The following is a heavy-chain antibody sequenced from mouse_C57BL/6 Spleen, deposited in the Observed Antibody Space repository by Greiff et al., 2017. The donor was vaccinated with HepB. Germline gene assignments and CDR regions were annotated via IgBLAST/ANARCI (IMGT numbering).Heavy chain of an antibody. V-gene: IGHV14-1*01. J-gene: IGHJ2*01. CDR3: TMGYDYVDY. CDR2: IDPEDGDT. CDR1: GFNIQDYS. D-gene: IGHD2-3*01. Sequence: VQLQQSGAELVRPGASVKLSCTASGFNIQDYSMHWVKQRPEQGLEWIGRIDPEDGDTEYAPKFQGKATMTADPSYNTAYLQRSSLTSEDPAVYYCTMGYDYVDYWGQGTTLTVSS.